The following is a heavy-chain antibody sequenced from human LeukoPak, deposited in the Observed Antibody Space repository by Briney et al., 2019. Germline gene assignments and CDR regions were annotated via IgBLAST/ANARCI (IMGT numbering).Heavy chain of an antibody. V-gene: IGHV4-4*07. Sequence: TSETLSLTCTVSGGSISSYYWSWIRQPAGKGLEWIGSIYYSGSTYYNPSLKSRVTISVDTSKNQFSLKLSSVTAADTAVYYCARASPGYCSSTSCYTPSPPYYYYYMDVWGKGTTVTVSS. CDR3: ARASPGYCSSTSCYTPSPPYYYYYMDV. CDR2: IYYSGST. J-gene: IGHJ6*03. D-gene: IGHD2-2*02. CDR1: GGSISSYY.